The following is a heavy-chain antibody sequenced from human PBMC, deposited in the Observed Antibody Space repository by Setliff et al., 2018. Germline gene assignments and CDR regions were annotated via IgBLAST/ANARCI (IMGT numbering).Heavy chain of an antibody. CDR2: IKQDGSEE. CDR3: ARGSRGFDY. Sequence: PGGSLRLSCEVSGFTFSAHGMHWVRQAPGKGPEWVANIKQDGSEEYYVDSVKGRFTISRDNAKNSLYLQMNSLTSEDTAVYFCARGSRGFDYWGQGALVTVS. J-gene: IGHJ4*02. CDR1: GFTFSAHG. V-gene: IGHV3-7*01.